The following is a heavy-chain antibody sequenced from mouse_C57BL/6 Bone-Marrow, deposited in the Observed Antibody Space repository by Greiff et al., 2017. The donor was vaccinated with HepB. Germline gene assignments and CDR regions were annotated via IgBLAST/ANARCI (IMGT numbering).Heavy chain of an antibody. J-gene: IGHJ3*01. CDR1: GYTFTSYG. CDR3: AREEVPAY. CDR2: IYPRSGNT. V-gene: IGHV1-81*01. Sequence: VQLVESGAELARPGASVKLSCKASGYTFTSYGISWVKQSTGQGLEWIGEIYPRSGNTYYNEKFKGKATLTADKSSSTAYMELRSLTSEDSAVYFSAREEVPAYWGQGTLVTVSA.